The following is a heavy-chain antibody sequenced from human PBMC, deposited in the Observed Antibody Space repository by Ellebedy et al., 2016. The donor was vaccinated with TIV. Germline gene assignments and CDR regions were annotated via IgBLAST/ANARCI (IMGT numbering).Heavy chain of an antibody. CDR1: GGSLRSYY. CDR3: ARVPSRGLVYFDY. CDR2: IYYSGDN. J-gene: IGHJ4*02. V-gene: IGHV4-59*01. Sequence: MPSETLSLTCTVSGGSLRSYYWGWIRQLPSKGLEYIGYIYYSGDNYYSSSLKNRVTISVDASKNQFSLMVTSVTSADTAVYYCARVPSRGLVYFDYWGQGALVTVSS. D-gene: IGHD6-19*01.